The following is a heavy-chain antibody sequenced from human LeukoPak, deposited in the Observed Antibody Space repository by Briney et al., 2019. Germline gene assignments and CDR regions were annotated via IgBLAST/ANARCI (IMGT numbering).Heavy chain of an antibody. CDR3: ARGPYYYDSDGPRLYYYGMDV. J-gene: IGHJ6*02. CDR2: INHSGST. D-gene: IGHD3-22*01. CDR1: GGSFSGYY. V-gene: IGHV4-34*01. Sequence: SETLSLTCAVYGGSFSGYYWSWIRQPPGKGLEWIGEINHSGSTNYNPSLKSRVTISVDTSKNQFSLKLSSVTAADTAVYYCARGPYYYDSDGPRLYYYGMDVWGLGTTVTVSS.